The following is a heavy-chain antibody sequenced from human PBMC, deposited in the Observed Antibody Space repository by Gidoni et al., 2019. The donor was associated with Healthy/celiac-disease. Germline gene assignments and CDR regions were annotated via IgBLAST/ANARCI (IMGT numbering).Heavy chain of an antibody. J-gene: IGHJ6*02. CDR3: ARDAGYCSGGSCYEVYYYGMDV. D-gene: IGHD2-15*01. CDR1: GGTFSSYA. CDR2: IIPIFGTA. Sequence: QVQLVQSGAEVKKPGSSVKVSCKASGGTFSSYAISWVRQAPGQGLEWMGGIIPIFGTANYAQKFQGRVTITADESTSTAYMELSSLRSEDTAVYYCARDAGYCSGGSCYEVYYYGMDVWGQGTTVTVSS. V-gene: IGHV1-69*01.